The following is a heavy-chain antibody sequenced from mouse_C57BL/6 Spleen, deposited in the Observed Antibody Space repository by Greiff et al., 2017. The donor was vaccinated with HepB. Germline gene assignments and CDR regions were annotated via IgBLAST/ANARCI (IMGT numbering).Heavy chain of an antibody. Sequence: DVKLVESGGGLVKPGGSLKLSCAASGFTFSDYGMHWVRQAPEKGLEWVAYISSGSSTISRDNAKNTLFLQMTSLRSEDTAMYYCARSSLYYAMDYWGQGTSVTVSS. CDR2: ISSGSS. D-gene: IGHD1-1*01. CDR3: ARSSLYYAMDY. J-gene: IGHJ4*01. V-gene: IGHV5-17*01. CDR1: GFTFSDYG.